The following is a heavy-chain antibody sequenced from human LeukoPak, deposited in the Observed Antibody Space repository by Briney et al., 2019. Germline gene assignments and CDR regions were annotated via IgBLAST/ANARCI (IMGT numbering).Heavy chain of an antibody. J-gene: IGHJ4*02. CDR1: GFAISSYT. Sequence: RGSLRLSCAASGFAISSYTMNWVRLAPGKGLEWVSSISSSGSKMYYADSLKGRFTVSRDNAKNSLYLQMNSLRAEDTAGYYCARALEADYWGQGTLVTVSS. V-gene: IGHV3-21*01. CDR2: ISSSGSKM. CDR3: ARALEADY.